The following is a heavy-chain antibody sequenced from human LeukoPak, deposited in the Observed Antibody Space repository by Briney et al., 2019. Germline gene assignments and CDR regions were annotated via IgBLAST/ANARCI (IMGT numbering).Heavy chain of an antibody. CDR2: MNPNSGNT. V-gene: IGHV1-8*03. D-gene: IGHD6-6*01. CDR3: ARSIAARLPYYYYYYMDV. Sequence: ASVKVSCKASGYTFTSNALGWVRQAPGQGLEWMGWMNPNSGNTGYAQKFQGRVTITRNTSISTAYMELSSLRSEDTAVYYCARSIAARLPYYYYYYMDVWGKGTTVTVSS. CDR1: GYTFTSNA. J-gene: IGHJ6*03.